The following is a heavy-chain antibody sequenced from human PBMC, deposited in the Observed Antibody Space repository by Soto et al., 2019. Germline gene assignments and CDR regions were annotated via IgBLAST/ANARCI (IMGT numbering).Heavy chain of an antibody. Sequence: PSETLSLTCTVSAGSITTVNYYWSWIRQHPGKGLEWIGYIYYSGGTNYNPSLKSRVTISVDTSKNQFSLKLSSVTAADTAVYYCARGERVVGMDVWGQGTTVTVSS. V-gene: IGHV4-61*01. CDR3: ARGERVVGMDV. CDR1: AGSITTVNYY. D-gene: IGHD1-1*01. CDR2: IYYSGGT. J-gene: IGHJ6*02.